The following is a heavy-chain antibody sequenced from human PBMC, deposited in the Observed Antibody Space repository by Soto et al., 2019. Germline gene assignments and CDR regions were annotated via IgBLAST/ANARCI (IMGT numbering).Heavy chain of an antibody. CDR2: IYWNDDK. D-gene: IGHD6-13*01. Sequence: QITLKESGPTLVKPTQTLTLTCTFSGFSLSTSGVVVGWIRQPPGKALEWLALIYWNDDKRYSPSLKSRLTITKYTSKNQVVLTMTYMDPVDTATYNCAGLYSSSPIYGMDVWGQGTTVTFSS. J-gene: IGHJ6*02. CDR3: AGLYSSSPIYGMDV. CDR1: GFSLSTSGVV. V-gene: IGHV2-5*01.